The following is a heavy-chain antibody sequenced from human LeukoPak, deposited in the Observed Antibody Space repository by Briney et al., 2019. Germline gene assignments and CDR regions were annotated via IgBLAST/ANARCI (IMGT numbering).Heavy chain of an antibody. CDR3: ARGAIASYSSVSYVNY. Sequence: APVKVSCKASGYTFTGYYLYWVRQAPGQGLEWMGWIDPNTGGTNYAQKFQGRVTMTRDTSISTAYMELNRLRSDDTAVYFCARGAIASYSSVSYVNYWGQGTLVTVSS. CDR2: IDPNTGGT. D-gene: IGHD6-19*01. CDR1: GYTFTGYY. J-gene: IGHJ4*02. V-gene: IGHV1-2*02.